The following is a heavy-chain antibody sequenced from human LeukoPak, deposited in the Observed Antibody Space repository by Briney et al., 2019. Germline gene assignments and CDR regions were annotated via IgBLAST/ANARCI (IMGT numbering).Heavy chain of an antibody. D-gene: IGHD6-13*01. Sequence: PSETLPLTCTVSGGSISSYYWSWIRQPPGKGLEWIGYIYYSGSTNYNPSLKSRVTISVDTSKNQFSLKLSSVTAADTAVYYCAGTAAAGDYWGQGTLVTVSS. J-gene: IGHJ4*02. V-gene: IGHV4-59*08. CDR1: GGSISSYY. CDR2: IYYSGST. CDR3: AGTAAAGDY.